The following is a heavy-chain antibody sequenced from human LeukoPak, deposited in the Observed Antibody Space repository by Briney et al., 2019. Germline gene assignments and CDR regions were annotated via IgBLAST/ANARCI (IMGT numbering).Heavy chain of an antibody. D-gene: IGHD6-19*01. CDR1: GFTFSSFW. CDR3: VRDIAVAANHDS. J-gene: IGHJ4*02. CDR2: INQDGSNK. Sequence: GGSLRLSCAASGFTFSSFWMSWVRQAPGKGLEWVANINQDGSNKYYVDSLKGRSTISRDNAKNSLFLQMNRLRAEDTAVYYCVRDIAVAANHDSWGQGTLVTVSS. V-gene: IGHV3-7*05.